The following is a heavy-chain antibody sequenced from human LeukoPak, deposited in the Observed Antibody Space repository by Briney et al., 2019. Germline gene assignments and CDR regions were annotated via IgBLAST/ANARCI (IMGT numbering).Heavy chain of an antibody. J-gene: IGHJ6*03. V-gene: IGHV1-69*05. D-gene: IGHD3-3*01. CDR3: ASSPEFITICYYFYYYMDV. Sequence: SVKVSCKASGGTFSSYAISWVRQAPGQGLEWMGGIIPIFGTANYAQKFQGRVTITTDESTSTAYMELSSLRSEDTAVYYCASSPEFITICYYFYYYMDVWGKGTTVTVSS. CDR1: GGTFSSYA. CDR2: IIPIFGTA.